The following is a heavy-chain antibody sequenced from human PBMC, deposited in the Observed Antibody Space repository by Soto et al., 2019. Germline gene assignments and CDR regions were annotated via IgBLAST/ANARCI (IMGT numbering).Heavy chain of an antibody. Sequence: EVQVLESGGGLVQPGGSLRLSCAASGFTFSNYAMSWVRQAPGKGLEWVSTIHGGGDYTHNTDSVKGRFTMSRDNSRNTLFLQMNSLRAEDTAVYYCAKNRGSVSDTNWHCDVWGRGTLVPVSS. CDR1: GFTFSNYA. D-gene: IGHD1-1*01. CDR2: IHGGGDYT. V-gene: IGHV3-23*01. CDR3: AKNRGSVSDTNWHCDV. J-gene: IGHJ2*01.